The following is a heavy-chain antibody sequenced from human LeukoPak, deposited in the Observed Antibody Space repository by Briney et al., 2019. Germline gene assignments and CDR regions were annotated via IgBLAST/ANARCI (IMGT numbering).Heavy chain of an antibody. Sequence: PSETLSLTCTVSGGSISSYYWSWIRQPPGKGLEWIGYIYYSGSTNYNPSLKSRVTISVDTSKNQFSLKLSSATAADTAVYYCARVSGYSYGVDYWGQGTLVTVSS. CDR3: ARVSGYSYGVDY. CDR2: IYYSGST. CDR1: GGSISSYY. D-gene: IGHD5-18*01. J-gene: IGHJ4*02. V-gene: IGHV4-59*08.